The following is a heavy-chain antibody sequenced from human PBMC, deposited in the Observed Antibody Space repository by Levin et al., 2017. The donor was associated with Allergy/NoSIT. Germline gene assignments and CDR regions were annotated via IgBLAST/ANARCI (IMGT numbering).Heavy chain of an antibody. CDR3: ARVRGMMMVRGPDRAFDS. CDR1: GGSISSYY. D-gene: IGHD3-10*01. Sequence: SETLSLTCTVSGGSISSYYWSWIRQPPGKGLEWIGYIYYSGSTNYNPSLKSRVTISVDTSKNQFSLKLSSVTAADTAVYYCARVRGMMMVRGPDRAFDSWGQGTMVTVSS. V-gene: IGHV4-59*01. CDR2: IYYSGST. J-gene: IGHJ3*02.